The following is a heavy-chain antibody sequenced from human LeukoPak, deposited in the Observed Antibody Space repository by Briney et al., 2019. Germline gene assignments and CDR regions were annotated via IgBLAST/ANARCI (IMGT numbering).Heavy chain of an antibody. CDR2: FYPGDSDT. V-gene: IGHV5-51*01. J-gene: IGHJ4*02. Sequence: GESLKISCKGSGDSFTSYWIGWVRQMPGKGLEWVGIFYPGDSDTRYSPSFQGQVTISADESTSTAYLQWSSLKASDTALYYCARRSAAGPGAYFEYWGQGTLVTVSS. CDR1: GDSFTSYW. CDR3: ARRSAAGPGAYFEY. D-gene: IGHD6-13*01.